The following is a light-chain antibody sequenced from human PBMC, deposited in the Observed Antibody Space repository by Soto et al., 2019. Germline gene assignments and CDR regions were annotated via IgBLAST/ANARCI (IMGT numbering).Light chain of an antibody. Sequence: DIQMTQSPSSLSASVGDRVTITCQASQDISNYLNWYQQKPGKAPKLLIYDASNLETGVPSRFSGSGSGTHFIFTISSLQPEDIAAYYCQQYDDLPWTFGQGTKLEIK. J-gene: IGKJ2*02. CDR1: QDISNY. CDR2: DAS. V-gene: IGKV1-33*01. CDR3: QQYDDLPWT.